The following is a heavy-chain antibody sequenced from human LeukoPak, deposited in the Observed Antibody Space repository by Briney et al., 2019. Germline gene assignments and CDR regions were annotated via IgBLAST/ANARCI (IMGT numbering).Heavy chain of an antibody. CDR2: INHSGST. J-gene: IGHJ5*02. CDR1: GGSFSGYY. V-gene: IGHV4-34*01. CDR3: ARRWDYDP. Sequence: SETLSLTCAVYGGSFSGYYWSWIRQPPGKGLEWIGEINHSGSTNYNPSLKSRVTISVDTSKNQFSLKLSSVTAADTAVYYCARRWDYDPWGQGTLVTVSS. D-gene: IGHD1-26*01.